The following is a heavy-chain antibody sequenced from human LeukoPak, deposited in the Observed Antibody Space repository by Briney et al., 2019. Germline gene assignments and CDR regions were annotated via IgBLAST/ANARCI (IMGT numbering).Heavy chain of an antibody. CDR3: TGNYYGSGSYADFDY. J-gene: IGHJ4*02. Sequence: GGSLRPSCAASGFTFSSYAMHWVRQAPGKGLEWVAVISYDGSNKYYADSVKGRFTISRDNSKNTLYLQMDSLKTEDTAVYYCTGNYYGSGSYADFDYWGQGTLVTVSS. CDR1: GFTFSSYA. V-gene: IGHV3-30*04. CDR2: ISYDGSNK. D-gene: IGHD3-10*01.